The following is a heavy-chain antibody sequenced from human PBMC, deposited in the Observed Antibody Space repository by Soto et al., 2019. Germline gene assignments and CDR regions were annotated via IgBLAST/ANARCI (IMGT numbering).Heavy chain of an antibody. CDR3: AVFRSSWFGEGRLDS. V-gene: IGHV5-51*01. Sequence: GESLKISCKGSGYSFTSYWIGWVRQMPGKGLEWTGIIYPGDSDTRYSPSFQGQVTISADKSTSKAYLQWNSLEASDTAIYYCAVFRSSWFGEGRLDSWGPGTLVTVSS. D-gene: IGHD6-13*01. J-gene: IGHJ4*02. CDR2: IYPGDSDT. CDR1: GYSFTSYW.